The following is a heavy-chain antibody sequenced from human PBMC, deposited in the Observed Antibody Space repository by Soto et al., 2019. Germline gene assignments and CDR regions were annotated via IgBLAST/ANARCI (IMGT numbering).Heavy chain of an antibody. V-gene: IGHV3-23*01. J-gene: IGHJ6*02. CDR2: ISGSDGST. CDR3: AKGLPPVGSYADYGMDV. Sequence: EVQLLESGGGLVQPGGSLRLSCAASGFTFSSYAMSWVRQAPGKGLEWVSAISGSDGSTYYADSVKGRFTISRDNSKNTLYLQMNSLRAEDTAVYYCAKGLPPVGSYADYGMDVWGQGTTVTVSS. D-gene: IGHD1-26*01. CDR1: GFTFSSYA.